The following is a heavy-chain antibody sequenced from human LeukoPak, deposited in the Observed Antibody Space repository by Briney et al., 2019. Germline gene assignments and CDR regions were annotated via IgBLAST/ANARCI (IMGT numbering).Heavy chain of an antibody. J-gene: IGHJ4*02. D-gene: IGHD1-26*01. Sequence: GGSLRLSCAASGFIFSNHWMGWVRQAPGKRPEWVANMNKDGSEKYYADSVKGRFTISRDNARNSVYLQMNSLRVEDTAVYYCARDPVEWEQLLDYWGQGTLVTVSS. V-gene: IGHV3-7*01. CDR2: MNKDGSEK. CDR3: ARDPVEWEQLLDY. CDR1: GFIFSNHW.